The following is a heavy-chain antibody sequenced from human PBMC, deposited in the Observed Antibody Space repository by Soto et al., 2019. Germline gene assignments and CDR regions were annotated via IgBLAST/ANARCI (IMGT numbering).Heavy chain of an antibody. Sequence: SLRLSCAASGFTFSSYAMHWVRQAPGKGLEYVSAISSNGGSAHYANSVKGRFTISRDNSKNTLYLQMGSLRAEDMAVYYCAREFAAGSTSPVDYWGQGTLVTVSS. CDR3: AREFAAGSTSPVDY. J-gene: IGHJ4*02. CDR1: GFTFSSYA. CDR2: ISSNGGSA. V-gene: IGHV3-64*01. D-gene: IGHD2-2*01.